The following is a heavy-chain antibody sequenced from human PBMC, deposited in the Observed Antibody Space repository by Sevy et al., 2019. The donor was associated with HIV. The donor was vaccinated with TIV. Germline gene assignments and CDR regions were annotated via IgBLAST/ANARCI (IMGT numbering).Heavy chain of an antibody. CDR2: IKNDGSST. CDR3: TRVPGDGYNSPSLDY. D-gene: IGHD5-12*01. J-gene: IGHJ4*02. CDR1: GFTFSSYW. V-gene: IGHV3-74*01. Sequence: GGSLRLSCTASGFTFSSYWMHWVRQAPGKGLVWVARIKNDGSSTRYADFVKGRFTISRDNAKNTLYLQMNSLRAGDMGAYYCTRVPGDGYNSPSLDYWGRGTLVTVSS.